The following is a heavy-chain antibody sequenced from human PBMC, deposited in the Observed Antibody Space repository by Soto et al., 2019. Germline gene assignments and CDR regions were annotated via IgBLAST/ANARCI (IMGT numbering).Heavy chain of an antibody. J-gene: IGHJ6*02. CDR3: ARDGYSSSWYVGGMDV. V-gene: IGHV3-21*01. D-gene: IGHD6-13*01. CDR1: GFTFSSYS. CDR2: ISSSSSYI. Sequence: PGGSLRLSCAASGFTFSSYSVNWVRQAPGKGLEWVSSISSSSSYIYYADSVKGRFTISRDNAKNSLYLQMNSLRAEDTAVYYCARDGYSSSWYVGGMDVWGQGTTVTVSS.